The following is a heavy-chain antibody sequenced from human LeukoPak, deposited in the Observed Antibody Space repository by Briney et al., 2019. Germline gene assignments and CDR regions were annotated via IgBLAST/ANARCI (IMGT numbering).Heavy chain of an antibody. J-gene: IGHJ4*02. CDR1: GFTFSSYE. Sequence: GGSLRLSCAASGFTFSSYEMNWVRQAPGKGLEWVSYISSSGSTIYIADSLKGRFTISRDNAKNSLYLQMNSLRAEDTAVYYCARVVLSGCDRPTDYWGQGTLVTVFS. D-gene: IGHD5-12*01. CDR3: ARVVLSGCDRPTDY. CDR2: ISSSGSTI. V-gene: IGHV3-48*03.